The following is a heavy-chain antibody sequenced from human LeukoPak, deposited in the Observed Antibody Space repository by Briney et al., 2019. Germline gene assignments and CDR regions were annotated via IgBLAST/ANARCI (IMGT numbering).Heavy chain of an antibody. V-gene: IGHV1-69*13. J-gene: IGHJ3*02. CDR1: GGTFSSYA. D-gene: IGHD1-7*01. CDR2: IIPIFGTA. Sequence: SVKVSCXASGGTFSSYAISWVRQAPGQGLEWMGGIIPIFGTANYAQKFQGRVTITADESTSTAYMELSSLRSEDTAVYYCARGKLRERAFDIWGQGTMVTVSS. CDR3: ARGKLRERAFDI.